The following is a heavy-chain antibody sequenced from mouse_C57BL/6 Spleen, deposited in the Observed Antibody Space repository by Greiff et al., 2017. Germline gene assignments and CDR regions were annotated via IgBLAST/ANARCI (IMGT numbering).Heavy chain of an antibody. D-gene: IGHD2-5*01. Sequence: EVKLQESGPGLVKPSQSLSLTCSVTGYSITSGYYWNWIRQFPGNKLEWMGYISYDGSNNYNPSLKNRISITRDTSKNQFFLKLNSVTTEDTATYYCAREYYSNYFDYWGQGTTLTVSS. J-gene: IGHJ2*01. CDR3: AREYYSNYFDY. V-gene: IGHV3-6*01. CDR2: ISYDGSN. CDR1: GYSITSGYY.